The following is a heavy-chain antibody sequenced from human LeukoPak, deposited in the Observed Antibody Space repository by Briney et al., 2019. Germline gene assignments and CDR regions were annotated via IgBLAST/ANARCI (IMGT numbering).Heavy chain of an antibody. D-gene: IGHD3-3*01. CDR3: ARDYIDFWSGYYH. J-gene: IGHJ5*02. Sequence: ASVKVSCKASGYTFTDYYINWVRQAPGQGLEWIGWINPNSGDTNYAQKFQDRVTMTRDTSISTAYIELNFLRSDDTAVYYCARDYIDFWSGYYHWGQGTLVTVSS. V-gene: IGHV1-2*02. CDR1: GYTFTDYY. CDR2: INPNSGDT.